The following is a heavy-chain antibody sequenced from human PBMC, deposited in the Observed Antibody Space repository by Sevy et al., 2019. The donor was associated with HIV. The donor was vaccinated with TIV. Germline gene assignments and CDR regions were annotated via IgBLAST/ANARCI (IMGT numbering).Heavy chain of an antibody. D-gene: IGHD3-22*01. V-gene: IGHV1-24*01. CDR2: FDPEDGER. Sequence: ASVKVSCKVSGYTLTKLGMHWVRQAPGKGLEWMGSFDPEDGERIYAQKFQGRLTMTEDTSTDTAYMDLSSLRSEDTAVYFCATTKDYYESSGSPFDYWGQGTVVTVSS. CDR3: ATTKDYYESSGSPFDY. J-gene: IGHJ4*02. CDR1: GYTLTKLG.